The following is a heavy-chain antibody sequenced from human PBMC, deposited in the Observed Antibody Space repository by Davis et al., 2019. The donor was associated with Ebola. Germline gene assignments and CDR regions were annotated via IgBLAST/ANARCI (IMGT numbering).Heavy chain of an antibody. Sequence: SVKVSCKASGGTFSSYAISWVRQAPGQGLEWMGGIIPIFGTANYAQKFQGRVTITADESTSTAYMELSSLRSEDTALYYCAKDYGAAFYYFDYWGQGTLVTVSS. CDR1: GGTFSSYA. CDR2: IIPIFGTA. V-gene: IGHV1-69*13. D-gene: IGHD4-17*01. CDR3: AKDYGAAFYYFDY. J-gene: IGHJ4*02.